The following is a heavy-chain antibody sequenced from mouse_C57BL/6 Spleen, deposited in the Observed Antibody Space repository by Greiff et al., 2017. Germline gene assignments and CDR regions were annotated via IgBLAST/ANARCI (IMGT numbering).Heavy chain of an antibody. Sequence: QVQLKESGPGLVQPSQSLSITCTVPGFSLTSYGVHWVRQSPGKGLEWLGVIWSGGSTDYNAAFISRLSISKDNSKSQVFFKMNSLQADDTAIYYCARKGYYGSSMAIDYWGQGTSVTVSS. V-gene: IGHV2-2*01. CDR3: ARKGYYGSSMAIDY. CDR1: GFSLTSYG. J-gene: IGHJ4*01. CDR2: IWSGGST. D-gene: IGHD1-1*01.